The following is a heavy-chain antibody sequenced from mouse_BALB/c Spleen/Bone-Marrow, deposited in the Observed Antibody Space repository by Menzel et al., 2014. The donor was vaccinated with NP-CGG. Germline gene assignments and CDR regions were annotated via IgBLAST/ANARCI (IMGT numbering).Heavy chain of an antibody. CDR3: ARIYFNFGGFAS. J-gene: IGHJ3*01. Sequence: VKLVESGPGLVAPSQSLSITCTVSGFSLTDCGVSWIRQPPGKGLEWLGVIWGGGSTYYNSALKSRLSISKDNSKSQVFLKMNSPQTDDTAMYYCARIYFNFGGFASWGQGTLVTV. V-gene: IGHV2-6-5*01. D-gene: IGHD2-1*01. CDR1: GFSLTDCG. CDR2: IWGGGST.